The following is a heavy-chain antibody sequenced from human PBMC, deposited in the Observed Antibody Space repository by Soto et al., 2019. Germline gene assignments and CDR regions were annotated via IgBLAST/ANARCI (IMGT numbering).Heavy chain of an antibody. CDR2: IYPGDSDT. CDR3: ARRGPSSTPYYYYMDV. V-gene: IGHV5-51*01. D-gene: IGHD2-2*01. J-gene: IGHJ6*03. Sequence: GESLKISCKGSGYSFTSYWIGWVRQMPGKGLEWMGIIYPGDSDTRYSPSFQGQVTISADKSISTAYLQWSSLKASDTAMYYCARRGPSSTPYYYYMDVWGKGTTVTVSS. CDR1: GYSFTSYW.